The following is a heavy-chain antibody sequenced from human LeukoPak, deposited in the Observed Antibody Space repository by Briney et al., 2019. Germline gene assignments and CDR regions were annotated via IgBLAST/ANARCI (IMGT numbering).Heavy chain of an antibody. CDR3: AELGITMIGGV. CDR2: ISSSGSTI. D-gene: IGHD3-10*02. CDR1: GFTFCSYE. V-gene: IGHV3-48*03. J-gene: IGHJ6*04. Sequence: PGGSLRLSCAASGFTFCSYEMSWVRQAPGKGLEWVSYISSSGSTIYYADSVRGRFTISRDNAKNSLYLQMNSLRAEDTAVYYCAELGITMIGGVWGKGTTVTISS.